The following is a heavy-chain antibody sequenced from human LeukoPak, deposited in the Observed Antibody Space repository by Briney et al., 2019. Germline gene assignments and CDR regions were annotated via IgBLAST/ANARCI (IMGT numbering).Heavy chain of an antibody. Sequence: SETLSLTCTVSGGSISSYYWSWIRQPPGKGLEWIGYIYYSGSTNYNPSLKSRVTISVDTSKNQFSLKLSSVTAADTAVYYCARGDGDYGAEYFQHWGQGTLVTVSS. CDR2: IYYSGST. D-gene: IGHD4-17*01. CDR3: ARGDGDYGAEYFQH. CDR1: GGSISSYY. V-gene: IGHV4-59*01. J-gene: IGHJ1*01.